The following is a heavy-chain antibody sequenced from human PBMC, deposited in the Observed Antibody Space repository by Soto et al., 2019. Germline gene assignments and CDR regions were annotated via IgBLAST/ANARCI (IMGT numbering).Heavy chain of an antibody. CDR3: ARSGDNYNVLDY. J-gene: IGHJ4*02. CDR2: SSNSGTFT. CDR1: GFSSSDHY. V-gene: IGHV3-11*05. D-gene: IGHD3-10*02. Sequence: QVQLVESGGGLVKPGGSLRLTCAASGFSSSDHYMSWIRQAPGKGLEWVSYSSNSGTFTKYADSVKGRFSISRDNAKNSLSLEINSLRGEDTAIYCCARSGDNYNVLDYWGQGTPVTVST.